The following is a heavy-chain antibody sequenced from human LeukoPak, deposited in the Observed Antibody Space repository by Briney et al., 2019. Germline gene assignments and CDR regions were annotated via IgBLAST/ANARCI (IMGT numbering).Heavy chain of an antibody. J-gene: IGHJ6*02. CDR3: ARRVATRSPYYYGMDV. CDR1: GGSIRSYY. V-gene: IGHV4-59*08. CDR2: VYDSGST. D-gene: IGHD5-12*01. Sequence: SETLSLTCTVSGGSIRSYYWTWIRQPPGRGLEGIGYVYDSGSTNYNPSLMSRVTISVDTSKNQFSLKLSSVTAADTAVYYCARRVATRSPYYYGMDVWGQGTTVTVSS.